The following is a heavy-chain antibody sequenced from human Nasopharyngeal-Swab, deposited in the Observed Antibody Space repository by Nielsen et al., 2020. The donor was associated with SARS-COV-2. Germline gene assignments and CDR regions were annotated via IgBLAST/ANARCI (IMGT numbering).Heavy chain of an antibody. CDR2: MYYSER. V-gene: IGHV4-39*01. J-gene: IGHJ4*02. CDR3: ATATYRSGWYMFDF. Sequence: LETLSLTCSVSGGSIWTSSYYWGWIRQPPGKGLEWIGSMYYSERCYNPSLKSRVTMSLDRSKNQFSLNLNSVTAADTAVYYCATATYRSGWYMFDFWGQGMLVTVSS. D-gene: IGHD6-19*01. CDR1: GGSIWTSSYY.